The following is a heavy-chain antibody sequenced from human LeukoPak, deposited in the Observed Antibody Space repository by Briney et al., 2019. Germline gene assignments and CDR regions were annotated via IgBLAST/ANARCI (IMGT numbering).Heavy chain of an antibody. CDR2: IIPSLGIA. Sequence: GASVKVSCKASGGTFSSYAISWVRQAPGQGLEWMGRIIPSLGIANYAQKFQGRVTITADKSTSTAYMELSSLRSEDTAVYYCARVGSTVTTGVPFDYWGQGTLVTVSP. CDR3: ARVGSTVTTGVPFDY. D-gene: IGHD4-17*01. J-gene: IGHJ4*02. V-gene: IGHV1-69*04. CDR1: GGTFSSYA.